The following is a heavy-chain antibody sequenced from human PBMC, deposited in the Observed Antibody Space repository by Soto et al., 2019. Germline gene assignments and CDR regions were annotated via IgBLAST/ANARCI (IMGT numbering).Heavy chain of an antibody. Sequence: NPSETLSPTCTVPGGTISGYYWTWIRQSAGGRLEWIGRIYSSGSTNYNPSLKSRVTISLDTSMNHFSLRLSSVTAADTAVYYCARGQRFSDWFDPWGQGTLVTVSS. CDR2: IYSSGST. CDR3: ARGQRFSDWFDP. CDR1: GGTISGYY. V-gene: IGHV4-4*07. J-gene: IGHJ5*02. D-gene: IGHD3-3*01.